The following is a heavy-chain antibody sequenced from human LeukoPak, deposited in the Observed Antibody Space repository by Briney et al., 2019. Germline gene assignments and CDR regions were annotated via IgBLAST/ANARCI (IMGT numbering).Heavy chain of an antibody. J-gene: IGHJ4*02. Sequence: GGSLRLSCAASGFTFSSYWMHWVRQAPGKGLVWVSRINSDGSSTSYADSVKGRFTISRDNAKDTLYLQMNSLRAEDTAVYYCARLYGDYGLRYWGQGTLVTVSS. V-gene: IGHV3-74*01. CDR1: GFTFSSYW. CDR2: INSDGSST. CDR3: ARLYGDYGLRY. D-gene: IGHD4-17*01.